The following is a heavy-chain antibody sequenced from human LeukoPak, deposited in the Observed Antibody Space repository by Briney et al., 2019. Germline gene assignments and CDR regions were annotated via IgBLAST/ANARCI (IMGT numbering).Heavy chain of an antibody. CDR3: ARGSYSSSWQPLETYYFDY. J-gene: IGHJ4*02. CDR1: GFTVSSNY. CDR2: IYSGGST. V-gene: IGHV3-66*01. Sequence: GGSLRLSCAASGFTVSSNYMSWVRHAPGKGLEWVSVIYSGGSTYYADSVKGRFTISRDNSKNTLYLQMNSLRAEDTAVYYCARGSYSSSWQPLETYYFDYWGQGTLVTVSS. D-gene: IGHD6-13*01.